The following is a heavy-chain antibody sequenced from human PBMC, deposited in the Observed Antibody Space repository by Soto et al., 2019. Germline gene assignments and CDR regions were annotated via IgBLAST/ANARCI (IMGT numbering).Heavy chain of an antibody. CDR1: GFTFSNYS. Sequence: GGSLRLSCAASGFTFSNYSMNWVRQAPGKGLEWLSYISATSRTIYYADSVKGRFTVSRDNAQNSLYLQMNSPGAEDTAVYYCARPAFDFWSGYFDVYFYYYLDVWGKGTTVTVSS. D-gene: IGHD3-3*01. V-gene: IGHV3-48*01. J-gene: IGHJ6*03. CDR2: ISATSRTI. CDR3: ARPAFDFWSGYFDVYFYYYLDV.